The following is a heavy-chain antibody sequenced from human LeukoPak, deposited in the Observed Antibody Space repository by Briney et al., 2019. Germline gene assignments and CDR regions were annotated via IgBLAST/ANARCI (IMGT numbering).Heavy chain of an antibody. CDR3: SSGSGLGTLLVFYFDQ. V-gene: IGHV3-23*01. Sequence: GDSLSLSCAASGFTLSSYAMSCVGQAPGKGVEWFASISGSASSTSHADSVKGRYTISRENSRNTLYLHMNSLRDEDSVVYCCSSGSGLGTLLVFYFDQGGRGHVVTVP. CDR1: GFTLSSYA. J-gene: IGHJ4*02. D-gene: IGHD1-26*01. CDR2: ISGSASST.